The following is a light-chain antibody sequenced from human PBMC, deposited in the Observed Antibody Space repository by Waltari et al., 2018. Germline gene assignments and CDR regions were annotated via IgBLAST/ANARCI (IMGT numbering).Light chain of an antibody. J-gene: IGKJ4*01. CDR1: QGVCKF. CDR2: DVS. V-gene: IGKV3D-11*01. CDR3: QQDDRWTLT. Sequence: VVLTQSPATLSLSPGERATLSCRASQGVCKFLAWFQQTPGQSPRLLVYDVSTRATGIPSRFSGSGPGPEFILTINSLEPEEFEVYYCQQDDRWTLTFGGGTKLEIK.